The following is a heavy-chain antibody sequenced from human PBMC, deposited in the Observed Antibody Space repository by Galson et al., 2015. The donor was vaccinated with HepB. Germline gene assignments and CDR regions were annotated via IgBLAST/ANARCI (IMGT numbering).Heavy chain of an antibody. CDR1: GGSFSGYY. CDR3: ARVIVVVATVAFDY. J-gene: IGHJ4*02. V-gene: IGHV4-34*01. CDR2: INHSGST. Sequence: YGGSFSGYYWSWIRQPPGKGLEWIGEINHSGSTNYNPSLKSRVTISVDTSKNQFSLKLSSVTAADTAVYYCARVIVVVATVAFDYWGQGTLVTVSS. D-gene: IGHD3-22*01.